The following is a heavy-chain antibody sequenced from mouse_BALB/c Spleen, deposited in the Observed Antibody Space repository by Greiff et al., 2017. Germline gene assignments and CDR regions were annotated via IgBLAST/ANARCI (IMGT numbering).Heavy chain of an antibody. Sequence: ESGPGLVKPSQSLSLTCSVTGYSITSGYYWNWIRQFPGNKLEWMGYISYDGSNNYNPSLKNRISITRDTSKNQFFLKLNSVTTEDTATYYCARGERGVLDYGGQGTTRTVSS. V-gene: IGHV3-6*02. CDR3: ARGERGVLDY. D-gene: IGHD2-14*01. CDR1: GYSITSGYY. J-gene: IGHJ2*01. CDR2: ISYDGSN.